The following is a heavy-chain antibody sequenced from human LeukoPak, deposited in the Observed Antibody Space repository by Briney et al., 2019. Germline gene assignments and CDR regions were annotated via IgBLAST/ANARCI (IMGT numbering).Heavy chain of an antibody. J-gene: IGHJ4*02. V-gene: IGHV1-69*04. CDR1: GGTFSSYA. CDR2: IIPILGIA. Sequence: SVKVSCKASGGTFSSYAISWVRQAPGQGLEWMGRIIPILGIANYAQKFQGRATITADKSTSTAYMELSSLRSEDTAVYYCARDSTVTTFGYWGQGTLVTVSS. CDR3: ARDSTVTTFGY. D-gene: IGHD4-17*01.